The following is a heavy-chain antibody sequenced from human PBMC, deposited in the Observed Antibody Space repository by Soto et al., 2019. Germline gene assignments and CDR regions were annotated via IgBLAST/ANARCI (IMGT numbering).Heavy chain of an antibody. Sequence: PSETLSLTCAVYGGSSSCYYWSWIRQPPGKGLEWIGEINHSGSTNYNPSLKSRVTISVDTSKNQFSLKLSTVTAADTAVYYCARGVYCSSTSCYWGMDVWGQGTTVTVSS. CDR1: GGSSSCYY. V-gene: IGHV4-34*01. J-gene: IGHJ6*02. CDR2: INHSGST. CDR3: ARGVYCSSTSCYWGMDV. D-gene: IGHD2-2*01.